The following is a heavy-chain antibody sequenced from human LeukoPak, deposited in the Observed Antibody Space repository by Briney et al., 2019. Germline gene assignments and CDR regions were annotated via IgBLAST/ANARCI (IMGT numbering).Heavy chain of an antibody. CDR1: GYKFTNYW. D-gene: IGHD6-19*01. CDR2: IYPGDSDT. Sequence: GESLKISCKGSGYKFTNYWIGWVRQVPGKGLEWMGIIYPGDSDTRYSPSFQGQVTISADKSISTAYLQWSSLKASDTAMYYCARHGSVAVAGQYSPEGYWGQGTLVTVSS. J-gene: IGHJ4*02. CDR3: ARHGSVAVAGQYSPEGY. V-gene: IGHV5-51*01.